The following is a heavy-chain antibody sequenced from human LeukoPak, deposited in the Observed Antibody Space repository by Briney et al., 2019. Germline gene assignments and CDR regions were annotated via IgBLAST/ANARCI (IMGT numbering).Heavy chain of an antibody. Sequence: GGSLRLSCTASGLTFSSYAMHWVRQAPGKGLEWVAVISYDGSNKYYADSVKGRFTISRDNSKNTLYLQMNSLRAEDTAVYYCAREGIAALDYWGQGTLVTVSS. J-gene: IGHJ4*02. D-gene: IGHD6-13*01. V-gene: IGHV3-30*01. CDR1: GLTFSSYA. CDR2: ISYDGSNK. CDR3: AREGIAALDY.